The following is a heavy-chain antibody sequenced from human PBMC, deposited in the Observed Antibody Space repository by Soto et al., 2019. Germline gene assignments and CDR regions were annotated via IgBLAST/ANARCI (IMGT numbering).Heavy chain of an antibody. CDR3: ARESDSSSSGGIFAY. J-gene: IGHJ4*02. D-gene: IGHD6-6*01. CDR1: GYTFTSYY. CDR2: INPSGGST. V-gene: IGHV1-46*01. Sequence: ASVKVSCKASGYTFTSYYMHWVRQAPGQGLEWMGIINPSGGSTNYAQKLQGRVTMTRDTSTSTDYMELSSLRSEDTAVYYCARESDSSSSGGIFAYWGRGTLVTVSS.